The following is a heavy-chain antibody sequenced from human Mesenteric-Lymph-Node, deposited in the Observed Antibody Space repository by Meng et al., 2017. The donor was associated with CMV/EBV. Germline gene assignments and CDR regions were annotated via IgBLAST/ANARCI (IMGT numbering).Heavy chain of an antibody. D-gene: IGHD2-2*01. CDR2: INSDGSTT. Sequence: GGSLRLSCAASGLTFSSYWMHWVRQAPGKGLVWVSRINSDGSTTNYADSVKGRFTISRDNAKNTLYLQMNGLRAEDTAVYYCARGSVVVVPAALTTGNYYYGMDVWGQGTTVTVSS. CDR1: GLTFSSYW. J-gene: IGHJ6*02. V-gene: IGHV3-74*01. CDR3: ARGSVVVVPAALTTGNYYYGMDV.